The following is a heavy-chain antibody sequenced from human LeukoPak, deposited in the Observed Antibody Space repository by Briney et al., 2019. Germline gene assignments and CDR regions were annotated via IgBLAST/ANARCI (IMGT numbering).Heavy chain of an antibody. CDR2: IYPNSGGT. CDR1: GYTFTSYY. J-gene: IGHJ6*02. Sequence: ASVKVSCKASGYTFTSYYIHWVRQAPGQGLEWMGRIYPNSGGTNYAQKFQGRVTMTRDTSISTAYMELSRLRSDDTAVYYCARVAYHLTPYSPGGYYAMDVWGQGTTVTVSS. CDR3: ARVAYHLTPYSPGGYYAMDV. V-gene: IGHV1-2*06. D-gene: IGHD2-2*01.